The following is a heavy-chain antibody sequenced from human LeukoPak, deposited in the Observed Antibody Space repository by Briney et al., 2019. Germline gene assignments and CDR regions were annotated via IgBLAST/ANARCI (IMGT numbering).Heavy chain of an antibody. Sequence: GGSLRLSCAASGLTFSSYWMSWVRQAPGKGLEWVANIKQDGSEKYYVDSVKGRFTISRDNAKNSLYLQMNSLRAEDTAVYYCARDSSGYSSSWYRDYFDYWGQGTLVTVSS. D-gene: IGHD6-13*01. J-gene: IGHJ4*02. V-gene: IGHV3-7*01. CDR1: GLTFSSYW. CDR3: ARDSSGYSSSWYRDYFDY. CDR2: IKQDGSEK.